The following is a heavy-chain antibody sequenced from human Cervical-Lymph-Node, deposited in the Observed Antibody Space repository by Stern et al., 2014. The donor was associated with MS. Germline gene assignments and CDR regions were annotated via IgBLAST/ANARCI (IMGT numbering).Heavy chain of an antibody. CDR3: ARGYEGY. Sequence: EMQLVESGGGLVQPGGSLRLSCAASGFIFSSYSMNWVRQAPGKGLQWVSYITGSGSTIYYADSVKGRFTISRDNAKNSLYLQMNSLRAEDTAVYYCARGYEGYWGQGILVTVSS. D-gene: IGHD3-16*01. CDR1: GFIFSSYS. J-gene: IGHJ4*02. CDR2: ITGSGSTI. V-gene: IGHV3-48*01.